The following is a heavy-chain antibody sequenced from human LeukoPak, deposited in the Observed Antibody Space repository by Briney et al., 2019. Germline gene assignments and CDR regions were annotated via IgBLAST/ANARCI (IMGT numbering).Heavy chain of an antibody. J-gene: IGHJ1*01. CDR3: ARAVIYDSSGYYYPFRGGEYFQH. CDR2: INPSGGST. V-gene: IGHV1-46*01. Sequence: ASVKVSCKASGYTFTSYYMHWVRQAPGQGLEWMGIINPSGGSTSYAQKFQGRVTMTRDTSTSTVYMELSSLRSEDTAVYYCARAVIYDSSGYYYPFRGGEYFQHWGQGTLVTVSS. D-gene: IGHD3-22*01. CDR1: GYTFTSYY.